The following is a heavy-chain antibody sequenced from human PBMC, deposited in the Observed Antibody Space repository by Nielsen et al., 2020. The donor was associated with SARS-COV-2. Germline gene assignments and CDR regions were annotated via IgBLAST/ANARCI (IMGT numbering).Heavy chain of an antibody. CDR3: ARVRITMVRGVIIGFYFDY. V-gene: IGHV3-23*01. Sequence: WIRQPPGKGLEWVSAISGSGGDTYYADSVKGRFTISRDNSKNTLYLQMNSLRAEDTAVYYCARVRITMVRGVIIGFYFDYWGQGTLVTVSS. J-gene: IGHJ4*02. CDR2: ISGSGGDT. D-gene: IGHD3-10*01.